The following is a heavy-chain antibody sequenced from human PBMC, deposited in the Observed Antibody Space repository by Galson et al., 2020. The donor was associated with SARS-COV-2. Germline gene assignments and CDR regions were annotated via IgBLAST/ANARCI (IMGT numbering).Heavy chain of an antibody. Sequence: KTSETMSLTCSVSDAPMRSYYWSWIRKNPGKGMERIRYIHYRGSTSYNPSLRSRVTISVDLSKNQRSRTVTSVTAADTAVYDCARDAAPLYGDNYYYGMDVWGRGTTVTVSS. D-gene: IGHD4-17*01. CDR3: ARDAAPLYGDNYYYGMDV. V-gene: IGHV4-59*01. CDR1: DAPMRSYY. J-gene: IGHJ6*02. CDR2: IHYRGST.